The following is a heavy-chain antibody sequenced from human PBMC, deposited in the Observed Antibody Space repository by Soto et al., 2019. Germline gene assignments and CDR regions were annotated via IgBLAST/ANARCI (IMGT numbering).Heavy chain of an antibody. V-gene: IGHV3-7*05. CDR1: GFTFSSYW. CDR3: ARDLMRYSSGWCY. Sequence: GGSLRLSCAASGFTFSSYWMSWVRQAPGKGLEWVANIKQDGSEKYYVDSVKGRFTISRDNAKNSLYLQMNSLRAEDTAVYYCARDLMRYSSGWCYWGQGTLVTVSS. D-gene: IGHD6-19*01. J-gene: IGHJ4*02. CDR2: IKQDGSEK.